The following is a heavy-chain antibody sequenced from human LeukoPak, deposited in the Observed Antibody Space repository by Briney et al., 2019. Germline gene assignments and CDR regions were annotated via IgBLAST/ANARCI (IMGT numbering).Heavy chain of an antibody. V-gene: IGHV4-30-4*07. D-gene: IGHD2-15*01. CDR3: ARVDCSGGSCYTRGGNDAFDI. J-gene: IGHJ3*02. CDR2: IYYSGST. CDR1: GGSISSGGYS. Sequence: PSETLSLTCAVSGGSISSGGYSWSWIRQPPGKGLEWIGYIYYSGSTYYNPSLKSRVTISVDTSKSQFSLKLSSVTAADTAVYYCARVDCSGGSCYTRGGNDAFDIWGQGTMVTVSS.